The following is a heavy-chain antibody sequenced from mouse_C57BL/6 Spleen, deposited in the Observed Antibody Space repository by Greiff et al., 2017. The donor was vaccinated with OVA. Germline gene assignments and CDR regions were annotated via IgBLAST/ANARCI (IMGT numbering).Heavy chain of an antibody. Sequence: GGGLVKPGGSLKLSCAASGFTFSDYGMHWVRQAPEKGLEWVAYISSGSSTIYYADTVKGRFTISRDNAKNTLFLQMTSLRSEDTAMYYCARYYYGSSYSFAYWGQGTLVTVSA. CDR2: ISSGSSTI. CDR3: ARYYYGSSYSFAY. J-gene: IGHJ3*01. V-gene: IGHV5-17*01. CDR1: GFTFSDYG. D-gene: IGHD1-1*01.